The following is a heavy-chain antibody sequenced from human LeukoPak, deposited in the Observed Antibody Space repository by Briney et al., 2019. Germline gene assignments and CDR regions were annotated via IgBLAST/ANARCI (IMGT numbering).Heavy chain of an antibody. CDR2: FHYSGSS. V-gene: IGHV4-59*08. Sequence: SETLSLTCTVSGGSITSYYWTWNRQPPGKGLEWIGFFHYSGSSKYHPSLESRITISMDTSKNQFSLRLNSVTAADTAIYFCARRDVLTGYYAFDIWGQGTMVTVSS. D-gene: IGHD3-9*01. CDR1: GGSITSYY. CDR3: ARRDVLTGYYAFDI. J-gene: IGHJ3*02.